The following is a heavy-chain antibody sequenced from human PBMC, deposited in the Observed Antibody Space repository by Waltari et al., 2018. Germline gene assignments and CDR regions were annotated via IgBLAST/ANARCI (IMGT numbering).Heavy chain of an antibody. CDR3: ASGGGRPFDY. V-gene: IGHV3-7*01. D-gene: IGHD3-16*01. CDR2: IKPDGSGK. J-gene: IGHJ4*02. CDR1: GFTFSTTW. Sequence: EVQLVESGGALVQPGGSVRLSCAASGFTFSTTWMCWVRQTPGKGLEWVANIKPDGSGKDYVDSVKGRFTISRDNAKNSLYLQMNSLRAEDTAVYFCASGGGRPFDYWGQGTLVTVSS.